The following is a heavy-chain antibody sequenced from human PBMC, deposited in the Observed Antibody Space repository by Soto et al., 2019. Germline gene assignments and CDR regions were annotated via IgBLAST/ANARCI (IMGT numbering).Heavy chain of an antibody. J-gene: IGHJ4*02. Sequence: QVQLVQSGAEVKKPGASVKVSCKTSGYTFTSYDIHWVRQATGQGLEWMGWMNPNTGSTGYAQNLQGRVTLTRDTSIITAYMELSGLRSQDTAGYYCVTTAFASSCWGQGTLVTVSS. CDR3: VTTAFASSC. D-gene: IGHD2-2*01. CDR2: MNPNTGST. CDR1: GYTFTSYD. V-gene: IGHV1-8*01.